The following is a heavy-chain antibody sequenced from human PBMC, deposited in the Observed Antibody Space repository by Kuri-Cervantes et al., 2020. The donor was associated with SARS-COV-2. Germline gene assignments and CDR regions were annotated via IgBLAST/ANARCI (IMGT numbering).Heavy chain of an antibody. D-gene: IGHD2-8*01. V-gene: IGHV1-2*02. Sequence: ASVKVSCKASGYTFTDHYIYWVRQAPGQGLEWMGWISPKTGVTTFAQRFQGRVTMTRGTSISTAYMELSRLRSDDTAVYYCARDQQMVYAAWGAIDYWGQGTLVTVSS. CDR3: ARDQQMVYAAWGAIDY. J-gene: IGHJ4*02. CDR2: ISPKTGVT. CDR1: GYTFTDHY.